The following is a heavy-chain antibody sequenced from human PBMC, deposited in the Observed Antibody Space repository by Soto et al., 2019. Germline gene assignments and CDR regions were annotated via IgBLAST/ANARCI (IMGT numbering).Heavy chain of an antibody. D-gene: IGHD6-6*01. V-gene: IGHV1-46*01. Sequence: QVQLVQSGAEVKKPGASVKGSCKASGYTFTSYYMHWVRQAPGQGLEWMGIINPSGGSTSYAQKFQRRVTMTRDTSTSTVYMELSSLRSEDTAVYYCAGVRVAARLWYFDYWGQGTLVTVSS. CDR2: INPSGGST. J-gene: IGHJ4*02. CDR1: GYTFTSYY. CDR3: AGVRVAARLWYFDY.